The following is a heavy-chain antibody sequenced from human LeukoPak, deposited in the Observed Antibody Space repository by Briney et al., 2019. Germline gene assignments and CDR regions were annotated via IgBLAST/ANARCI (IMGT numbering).Heavy chain of an antibody. Sequence: ASVKISCKASGFTFNGSYMHWVRQAHGQRLEWMGWINAYSGGTNYAQNFQGRVTMTRDTSISTAYMELTRLRSDDTAVYYCARQGAAASFDYWGQGTPVTVSS. CDR3: ARQGAAASFDY. CDR1: GFTFNGSY. D-gene: IGHD6-13*01. V-gene: IGHV1-2*02. CDR2: INAYSGGT. J-gene: IGHJ4*02.